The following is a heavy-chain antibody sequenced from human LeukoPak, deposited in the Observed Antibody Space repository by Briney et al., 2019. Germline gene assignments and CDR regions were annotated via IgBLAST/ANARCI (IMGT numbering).Heavy chain of an antibody. J-gene: IGHJ6*03. CDR2: INHSGST. V-gene: IGHV4-34*01. Sequence: PSETLSHTCAVYGGSFSGYYWSWNRQPLGKGLERKGEINHSGSTNYNPSLKSRVTISVDTSKNQFSLKLSSVTAADTAVYYCARGPSAGARGYYYYYYYMDVWGKGTTVTVSS. D-gene: IGHD6-13*01. CDR1: GGSFSGYY. CDR3: ARGPSAGARGYYYYYYYMDV.